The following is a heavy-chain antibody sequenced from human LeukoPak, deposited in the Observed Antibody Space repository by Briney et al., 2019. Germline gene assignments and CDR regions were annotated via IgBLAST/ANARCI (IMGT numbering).Heavy chain of an antibody. Sequence: GGSLRLSCAASGFTFSSYWMHWVRQTPGKGLVWVSRISSDGSNTGYADSVKGRFTISRDNAKNTVYLQMNSLSAEDTAVYYCASSFSTVDYWGQGTLVTVSS. CDR1: GFTFSSYW. D-gene: IGHD3/OR15-3a*01. V-gene: IGHV3-74*01. CDR2: ISSDGSNT. J-gene: IGHJ4*02. CDR3: ASSFSTVDY.